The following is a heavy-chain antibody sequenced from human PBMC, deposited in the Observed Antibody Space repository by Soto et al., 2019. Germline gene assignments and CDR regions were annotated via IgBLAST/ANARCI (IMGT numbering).Heavy chain of an antibody. V-gene: IGHV3-53*01. Sequence: PGGSLRLSCAASGFTVSSNYMSWVRQAPGKGLEWVSVLYSAGSTYDADSVKGRFTISRDSSKNTLYLQMNSLRAEDTAVYYCATHSSSQPKYFYNGMDVWGQGTTVTVSS. CDR3: ATHSSSQPKYFYNGMDV. CDR1: GFTVSSNY. D-gene: IGHD6-13*01. J-gene: IGHJ6*02. CDR2: LYSAGST.